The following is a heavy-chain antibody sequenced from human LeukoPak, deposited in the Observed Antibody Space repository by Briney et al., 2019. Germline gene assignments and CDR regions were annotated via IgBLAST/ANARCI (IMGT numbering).Heavy chain of an antibody. CDR3: ANEPNDYSSSFYYYYYMDV. D-gene: IGHD6-6*01. CDR2: ISGSGGST. Sequence: PGGSPRLSCAASGFTFSSYAMSWVRQAPGKGLEWVSAISGSGGSTYYADSVKGRFTISRDNSKNTLYLQMNSLRAEDTAVYYCANEPNDYSSSFYYYYYMDVWGKGTTVTVSS. CDR1: GFTFSSYA. V-gene: IGHV3-23*01. J-gene: IGHJ6*03.